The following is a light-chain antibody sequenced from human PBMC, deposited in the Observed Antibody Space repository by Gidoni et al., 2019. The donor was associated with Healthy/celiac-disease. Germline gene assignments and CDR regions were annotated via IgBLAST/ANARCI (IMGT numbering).Light chain of an antibody. CDR1: QDISNY. J-gene: IGKJ4*01. V-gene: IGKV1-33*01. Sequence: IQMTQSPSSLSASVGDRVTITCQASQDISNYLNWYQQKPGKAPKLLIYEASNLETGVPTRCSGSGAGKDFTFTISRLQQEDIATYYWQQYDKLPPTFGGGTKVEIK. CDR2: EAS. CDR3: QQYDKLPPT.